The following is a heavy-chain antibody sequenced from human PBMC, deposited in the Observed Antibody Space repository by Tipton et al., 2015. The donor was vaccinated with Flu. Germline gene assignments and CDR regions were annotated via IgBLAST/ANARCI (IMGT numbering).Heavy chain of an antibody. CDR2: VHRTGHP. Sequence: TLSLTCSVSGDSIGGNYFWGWIRQPPGQGLEWIGNVHRTGHPYYNPSLKSRVTMSVDPSRNQFSLRLTSVTAADTAVYYCARSLREYSYFDSWGQGTLVTVSS. J-gene: IGHJ4*02. CDR1: GDSIGGNYF. V-gene: IGHV4-38-2*01. CDR3: ARSLREYSYFDS. D-gene: IGHD2/OR15-2a*01.